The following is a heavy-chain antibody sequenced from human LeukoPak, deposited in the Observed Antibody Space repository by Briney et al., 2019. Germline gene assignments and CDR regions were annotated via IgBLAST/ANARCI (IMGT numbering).Heavy chain of an antibody. Sequence: PGGSLRLSCAVSGFTVSSNYMSWVRQAPGKGLEWVSVIYSDRSTYYADSVKGRFTISRDNSKNTLYLQMNSLRAEDTAVYYCAKWRRGHYYGSGTELDYWGQGTLVTVSS. CDR3: AKWRRGHYYGSGTELDY. J-gene: IGHJ4*02. D-gene: IGHD3-10*01. CDR2: IYSDRST. V-gene: IGHV3-66*02. CDR1: GFTVSSNY.